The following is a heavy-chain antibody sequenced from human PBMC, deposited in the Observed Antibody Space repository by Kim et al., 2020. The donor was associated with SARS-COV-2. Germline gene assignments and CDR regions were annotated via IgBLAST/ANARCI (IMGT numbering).Heavy chain of an antibody. J-gene: IGHJ4*02. D-gene: IGHD1-7*01. V-gene: IGHV3-53*04. CDR3: ASVGRPGYNWNLL. Sequence: YAASVKGRFTISRHNSKNTLYLQMTSLRAEDTAVYYCASVGRPGYNWNLLWGQGTLVTVSS.